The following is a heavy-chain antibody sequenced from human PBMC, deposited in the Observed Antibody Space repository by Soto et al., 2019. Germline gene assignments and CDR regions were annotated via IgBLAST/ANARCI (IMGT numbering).Heavy chain of an antibody. Sequence: QVQLRESGPGLVKPSQTLSLTCSVSGASVAGGSYYWSWVRQPPGKGLEWIGYIPSRGRPFYNPSLTSRGTISADTSKNQVSLQLTSVTAAATAVYYCARDTYSGYDFGLWGQGTLVTVSS. D-gene: IGHD5-12*01. CDR1: GASVAGGSYY. V-gene: IGHV4-30-4*01. J-gene: IGHJ5*02. CDR3: ARDTYSGYDFGL. CDR2: IPSRGRP.